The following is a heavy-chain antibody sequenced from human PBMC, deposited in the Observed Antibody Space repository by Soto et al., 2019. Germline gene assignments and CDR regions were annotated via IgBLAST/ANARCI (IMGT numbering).Heavy chain of an antibody. CDR2: ISYDGINK. J-gene: IGHJ4*02. V-gene: IGHV3-30*18. CDR3: AKDLGRGSSGVDY. CDR1: GFTFSNFG. Sequence: QVQLVESGGGVVQPGRSLRLSCAASGFTFSNFGIHWVRQAPGKGLEWVAVISYDGINKYYEDSVRGRFTISRDNSKITLYLQINSLRVDDTAVYYCAKDLGRGSSGVDYWGQGTLVTVSS. D-gene: IGHD3-10*01.